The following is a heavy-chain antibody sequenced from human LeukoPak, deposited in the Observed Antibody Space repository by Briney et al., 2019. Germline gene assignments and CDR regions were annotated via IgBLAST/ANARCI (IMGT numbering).Heavy chain of an antibody. CDR1: GGSISTTNYY. D-gene: IGHD5-18*01. J-gene: IGHJ3*02. V-gene: IGHV4-39*01. CDR3: ARPGYGIRPFDI. Sequence: PSETLSLTCTVSGGSISTTNYYWGWIRQPPGKDLECIGTIYYSGSTSYNPSLKSRVTISLDSSKSQFQFSLKLNSVTAADTAVYYCARPGYGIRPFDIWGQGTMVTVSS. CDR2: IYYSGST.